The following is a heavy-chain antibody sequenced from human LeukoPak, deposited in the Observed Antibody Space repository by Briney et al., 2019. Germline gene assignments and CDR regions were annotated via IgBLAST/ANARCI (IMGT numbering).Heavy chain of an antibody. Sequence: SETLSLTCTVSGGSISSSSYYWGWIRQPPGKGLEWIGSIYYSGSTYYNPSLKSRVTISVDTSKNQFSLKLSSVTAADTAVYYCARGPGYCSGGSCYSRYNWFDPWGQGTLVTVSS. D-gene: IGHD2-15*01. J-gene: IGHJ5*02. CDR3: ARGPGYCSGGSCYSRYNWFDP. CDR2: IYYSGST. CDR1: GGSISSSSYY. V-gene: IGHV4-39*07.